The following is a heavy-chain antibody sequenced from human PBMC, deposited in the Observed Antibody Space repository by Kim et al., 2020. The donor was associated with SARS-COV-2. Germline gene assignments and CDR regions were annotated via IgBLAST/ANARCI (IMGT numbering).Heavy chain of an antibody. CDR3: SRLSRLAARPEDY. Sequence: GGSLRLSCAASGFTLSSYEMNWVRQAPGKVLEWVSSISSSGSTIYYAYSVKGRFTISRANAKNSLYLQLHRLRAEGPAVYYCSRLSRLAARPEDYLGPGT. J-gene: IGHJ4*03. V-gene: IGHV3-48*03. CDR2: ISSSGSTI. D-gene: IGHD6-6*01. CDR1: GFTLSSYE.